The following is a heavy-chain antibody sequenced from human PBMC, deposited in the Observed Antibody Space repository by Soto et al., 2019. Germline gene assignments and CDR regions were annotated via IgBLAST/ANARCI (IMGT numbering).Heavy chain of an antibody. V-gene: IGHV4-59*01. CDR1: GGSMSNYY. Sequence: QVQLQESGPGLVKPSETLSLTCTVSGGSMSNYYWSWIRQPPGKGLERIGYVYYSGSTNYNPSLKSRVTISVDTSKNQFSLRLSCVTTADAAVYCCARGGWSLDLWGQGTLVTVSS. D-gene: IGHD6-19*01. J-gene: IGHJ5*02. CDR2: VYYSGST. CDR3: ARGGWSLDL.